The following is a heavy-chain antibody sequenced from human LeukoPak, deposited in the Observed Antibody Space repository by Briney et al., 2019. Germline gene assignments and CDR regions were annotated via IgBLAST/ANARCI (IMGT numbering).Heavy chain of an antibody. Sequence: GGSLRLSCAASGFTFSSYAMTWVRQAPGKGLEWVSGITGRSGSTYYADSVKGRFTISRDNYKNTLYLQMNSLRAEDTAVYHCARVIGYCSDTSCFEGNWGQGTLVTVSS. CDR1: GFTFSSYA. D-gene: IGHD2-2*01. CDR2: ITGRSGST. CDR3: ARVIGYCSDTSCFEGN. V-gene: IGHV3-23*01. J-gene: IGHJ4*02.